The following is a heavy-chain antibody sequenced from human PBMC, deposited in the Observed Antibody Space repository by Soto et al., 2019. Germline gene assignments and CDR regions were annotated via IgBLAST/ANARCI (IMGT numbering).Heavy chain of an antibody. D-gene: IGHD6-19*01. J-gene: IGHJ4*02. CDR3: ARGWFYSSGWYSFDY. CDR2: ISSLSSAI. Sequence: EVQLVESGGGLVQPGGSLRLSCAASGFTFSSYSMIWVRQATGRGLEWLSYISSLSSAIFDPDSVMGRFTISRDDDKNSLYIQMNSLRDEDTAVYYCARGWFYSSGWYSFDYWGQGTLVTVSS. CDR1: GFTFSSYS. V-gene: IGHV3-48*02.